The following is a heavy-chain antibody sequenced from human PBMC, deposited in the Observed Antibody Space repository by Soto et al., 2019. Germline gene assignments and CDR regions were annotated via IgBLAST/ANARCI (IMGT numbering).Heavy chain of an antibody. CDR1: GGSISSGGYS. J-gene: IGHJ4*02. V-gene: IGHV4-30-2*01. CDR2: IYHSGTT. Sequence: SETVSLTCAVSGGSISSGGYSWSWIRQPPGKGLEWIGYIYHSGTTNYNPSLKSRVTISVDGTKNQISLKLSSVTAADTAVYYCARVSAVGYYFDYWGQGTLVTVSS. CDR3: ARVSAVGYYFDY. D-gene: IGHD1-26*01.